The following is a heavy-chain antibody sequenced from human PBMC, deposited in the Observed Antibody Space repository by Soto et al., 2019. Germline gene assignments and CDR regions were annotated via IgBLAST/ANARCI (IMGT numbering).Heavy chain of an antibody. CDR3: ARGTWNAEITAYALDI. J-gene: IGHJ3*02. CDR2: IFHAGRA. CDR1: GGSVSSGCFS. D-gene: IGHD1-1*01. V-gene: IGHV4-61*03. Sequence: SETLSLTCTVSGGSVSSGCFSWNWIRQPPGKGLEWIGYIFHAGRANYTPSLKSRVTVSFDTSMTHISLKVTSMNTPETAIYYCARGTWNAEITAYALDIWGPGKDVTVSS.